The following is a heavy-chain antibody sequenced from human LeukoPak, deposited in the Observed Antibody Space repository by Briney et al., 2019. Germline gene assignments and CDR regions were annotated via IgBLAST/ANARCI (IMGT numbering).Heavy chain of an antibody. V-gene: IGHV4-34*01. CDR2: INDSGGI. CDR1: GGSFSNYY. D-gene: IGHD1-7*01. J-gene: IGHJ6*03. CDR3: ARRWNYGRNYYIDV. Sequence: SETLSLTCAVYGGSFSNYYWSWIHQPPGKGLEWIGEINDSGGINYNPSLMSRVTVSVDTSKNQFSLRLTSVTATDTAVYYCARRWNYGRNYYIDVWGNGATVSVSS.